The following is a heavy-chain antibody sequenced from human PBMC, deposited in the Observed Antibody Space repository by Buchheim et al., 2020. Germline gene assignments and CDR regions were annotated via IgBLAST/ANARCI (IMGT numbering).Heavy chain of an antibody. CDR3: AKDKRAYYDSSGYPDY. CDR1: GFTFSSYA. CDR2: ISGSAGST. D-gene: IGHD3-22*01. V-gene: IGHV3-23*01. Sequence: EVQLLESGGDLVQPGGSLRLSCAASGFTFSSYAMSWVRQAPGKGLEWVSSISGSAGSTYYADSVKGRFTISRENSKNTLYLQMNSLRAEDTAVYYYAKDKRAYYDSSGYPDYWGQGTL. J-gene: IGHJ4*02.